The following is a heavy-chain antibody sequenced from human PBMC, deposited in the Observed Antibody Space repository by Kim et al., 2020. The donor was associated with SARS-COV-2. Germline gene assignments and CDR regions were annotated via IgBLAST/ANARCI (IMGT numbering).Heavy chain of an antibody. CDR2: IYHSGST. D-gene: IGHD1-26*01. V-gene: IGHV4-4*02. Sequence: SETLSLTCAVSGGSISSSNWWSWVRQPPGKGLEWIGEIYHSGSTNYNPSLKSRVTISVDKSKNQFSLKLSSVTAADTAVYYCARVDSGSYFYYFDYWGQGTLVTVSS. J-gene: IGHJ4*02. CDR3: ARVDSGSYFYYFDY. CDR1: GGSISSSNW.